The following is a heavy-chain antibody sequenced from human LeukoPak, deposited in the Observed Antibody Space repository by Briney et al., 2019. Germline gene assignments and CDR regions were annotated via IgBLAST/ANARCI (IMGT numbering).Heavy chain of an antibody. V-gene: IGHV3-9*01. D-gene: IGHD6-13*01. Sequence: PGGSLRLSCAASGFTFSSYWMSWVRQAPGKGLEWVSGISWNSGSIGYADSVKGRFTISRDNAKNSLYLQMNSLRAEDTALYYCAKDASSSWMYYYYMDVWGKGTTVTISS. CDR1: GFTFSSYW. CDR2: ISWNSGSI. CDR3: AKDASSSWMYYYYMDV. J-gene: IGHJ6*03.